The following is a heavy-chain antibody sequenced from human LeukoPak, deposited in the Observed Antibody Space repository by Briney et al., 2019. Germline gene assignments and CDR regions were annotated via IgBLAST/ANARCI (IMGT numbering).Heavy chain of an antibody. D-gene: IGHD3-22*01. CDR1: GGSISSYY. CDR2: IYYSGST. J-gene: IGHJ4*02. CDR3: ARRVYYYDSSGYYVFDY. V-gene: IGHV4-59*01. Sequence: SETLSLTCTVPGGSISSYYWSWIRQPPGKGLEWIGYIYYSGSTNYNPSLKSRVTISVDTSKNQFSLKLSSVTAADTAVYYCARRVYYYDSSGYYVFDYWGQGTLVTVSS.